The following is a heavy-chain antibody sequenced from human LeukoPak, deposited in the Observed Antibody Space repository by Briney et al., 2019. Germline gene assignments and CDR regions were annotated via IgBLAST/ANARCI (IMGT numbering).Heavy chain of an antibody. D-gene: IGHD3-3*01. CDR3: ARDRFLEWLLYVGPFLRPNDDAFDI. CDR1: GFTFSAYS. Sequence: GGSLRLSCAASGFTFSAYSMIWVRQAPGKGLEWVSSISSSSSYIYYADSVKGRFTISRDNAKNSLYLQMNSLRAEDTAVYYCARDRFLEWLLYVGPFLRPNDDAFDIWGQGTMVTVSS. CDR2: ISSSSSYI. J-gene: IGHJ3*02. V-gene: IGHV3-21*01.